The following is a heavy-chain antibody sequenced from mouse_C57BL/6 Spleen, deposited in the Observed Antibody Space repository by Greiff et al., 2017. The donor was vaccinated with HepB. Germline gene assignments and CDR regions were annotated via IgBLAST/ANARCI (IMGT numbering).Heavy chain of an antibody. CDR3: AREGNYYGRGNYFDY. CDR2: IYPGSGNT. J-gene: IGHJ2*01. V-gene: IGHV1-76*01. Sequence: QVQLQQSGAELVRPGASVKLSCKASGYTFTDYYINWVKQRPGQGLEWIARIYPGSGNTYYNEKFKGKATLTAEKSSSTAYMQLSSLTSEDSAVYFCAREGNYYGRGNYFDYWGQGTTLTVSS. CDR1: GYTFTDYY. D-gene: IGHD1-1*01.